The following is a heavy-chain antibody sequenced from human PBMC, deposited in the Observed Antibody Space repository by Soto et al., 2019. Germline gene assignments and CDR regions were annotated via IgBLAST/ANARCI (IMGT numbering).Heavy chain of an antibody. CDR3: ARPEYSSSSYGMDV. CDR2: ISSSSNTI. Sequence: PGGSLRLSCVASGFTSSPYAMNWVRQAPGKGLEWVSYISSSSNTIYYADSVKGRFTISRDNAKNSLYLQMNSLRDEDTAVYYCARPEYSSSSYGMDVWGQGTTVTVSS. V-gene: IGHV3-48*02. D-gene: IGHD6-6*01. J-gene: IGHJ6*02. CDR1: GFTSSPYA.